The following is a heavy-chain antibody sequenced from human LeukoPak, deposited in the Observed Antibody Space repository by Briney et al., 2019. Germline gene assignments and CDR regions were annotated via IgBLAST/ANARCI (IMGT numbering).Heavy chain of an antibody. Sequence: SVKVSCKASGGTFSSYAISWVRQAPGQGLEWMGGIIPIFGTANYAQKFQGRVTITADESTSTAYMELSSLSSEDTAVYYCANWGYCSGGSCYSDSNPLTAEYFQHWGQGTLVTVSS. CDR2: IIPIFGTA. D-gene: IGHD2-15*01. CDR3: ANWGYCSGGSCYSDSNPLTAEYFQH. V-gene: IGHV1-69*01. CDR1: GGTFSSYA. J-gene: IGHJ1*01.